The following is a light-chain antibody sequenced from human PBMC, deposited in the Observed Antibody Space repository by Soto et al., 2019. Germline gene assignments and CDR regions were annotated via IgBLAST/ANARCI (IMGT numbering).Light chain of an antibody. Sequence: DIQMTQSPSTLSASVGDRVTITCRASQSISSWLAWYQQKPGEAPKLLIYRASSLESGVPSSFSGSGSGTEFTLTISSLQPDDFATYYCQQYNRYPLTCGGGTKVEIK. CDR3: QQYNRYPLT. V-gene: IGKV1-5*03. CDR1: QSISSW. CDR2: RAS. J-gene: IGKJ4*01.